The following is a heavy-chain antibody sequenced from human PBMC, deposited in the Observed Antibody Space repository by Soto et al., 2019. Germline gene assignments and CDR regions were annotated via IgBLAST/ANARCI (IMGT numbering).Heavy chain of an antibody. CDR3: AREVSGGLRWDYFDY. V-gene: IGHV4-31*03. CDR2: IYYSGST. Sequence: QVQLQESGPGLVKPSQTLSLTCTVSGGSISSGGYYWSWIRQHPGKGLEWIGYIYYSGSTYYNPSLKSRVTISVDTSKNQFSLKLSSVTAADTAVYYCAREVSGGLRWDYFDYWGQGTLVTVSS. CDR1: GGSISSGGYY. D-gene: IGHD5-12*01. J-gene: IGHJ4*02.